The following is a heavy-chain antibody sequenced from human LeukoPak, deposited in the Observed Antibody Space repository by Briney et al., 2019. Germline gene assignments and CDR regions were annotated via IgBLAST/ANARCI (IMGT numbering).Heavy chain of an antibody. CDR2: ISGSGGST. Sequence: PGGSLRLSCAASGFTFSSYAMSWVRQAPGKGLEWVSAISGSGGSTYYADSVKGRFTISRDNSKNPLYLQMNSLRAEDTAVYYCAKALAYGSGSYSSYYYYGMDVWGQGTTVTVSS. CDR3: AKALAYGSGSYSSYYYYGMDV. J-gene: IGHJ6*02. CDR1: GFTFSSYA. D-gene: IGHD3-10*01. V-gene: IGHV3-23*01.